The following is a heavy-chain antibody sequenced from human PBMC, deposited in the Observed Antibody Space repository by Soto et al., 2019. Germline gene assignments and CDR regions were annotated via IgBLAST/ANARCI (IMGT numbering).Heavy chain of an antibody. D-gene: IGHD3-3*01. CDR2: IYRSGTT. Sequence: PSETLSLTCAVSGFSISSGYYWGWIRQPPGEGLEWIGTIYRSGTTDYNPSLNSRVTMSVDTSKNQFSLNLSSVTAADTAVYFCARLSYDLWTGPGMIEYWGQGTLVTVSS. CDR3: ARLSYDLWTGPGMIEY. CDR1: GFSISSGYY. J-gene: IGHJ4*02. V-gene: IGHV4-38-2*01.